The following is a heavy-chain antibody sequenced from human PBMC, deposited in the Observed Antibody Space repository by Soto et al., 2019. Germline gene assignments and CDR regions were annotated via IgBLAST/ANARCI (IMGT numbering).Heavy chain of an antibody. J-gene: IGHJ5*02. V-gene: IGHV4-39*01. CDR3: ASRLGNSGKFDP. CDR1: GDSISTTNTY. CDR2: IYYSGPT. Sequence: SETLSLTCTVSGDSISTTNTYWAWIRQSPGKGLEWIGNIYYSGPTYYNPSLKSRVTISVDKSTNQFSLRLTSVIAADTAVYFCASRLGNSGKFDPWGQGILVTVSS. D-gene: IGHD3-10*01.